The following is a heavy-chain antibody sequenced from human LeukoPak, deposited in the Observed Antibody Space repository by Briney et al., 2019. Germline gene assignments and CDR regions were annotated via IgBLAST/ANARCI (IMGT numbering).Heavy chain of an antibody. CDR3: ARDRLLEDRDYHYYYYMDV. CDR2: ISSSGTYI. V-gene: IGHV3-21*01. D-gene: IGHD1-1*01. Sequence: GGSLRLSCAASGFTLSSYTINWVRQAPGKGLEWVSSISSSGTYIYYADSVKGRFTISRDNAKNSLSLQMNSPRAEDTAVYYCARDRLLEDRDYHYYYYMDVWGIGTTVTVSS. CDR1: GFTLSSYT. J-gene: IGHJ6*03.